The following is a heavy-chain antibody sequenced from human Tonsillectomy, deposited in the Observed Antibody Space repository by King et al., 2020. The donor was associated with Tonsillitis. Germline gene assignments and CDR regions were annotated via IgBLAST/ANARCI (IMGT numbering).Heavy chain of an antibody. CDR3: ARAPLSAGRGKLHWYFDL. D-gene: IGHD3-10*01. CDR2: IHHIGST. V-gene: IGHV4-38-2*02. J-gene: IGHJ2*01. CDR1: GYSINDGHF. Sequence: VQLQESGPGLVKPSETLSLTCSVSGYSINDGHFWAWIRQSPGKGLEWIGSIHHIGSTYFNSSLQSRVTISIDTSKNQISLKLNSVTAADRAVYYCARAPLSAGRGKLHWYFDLWGRGILVTVSS.